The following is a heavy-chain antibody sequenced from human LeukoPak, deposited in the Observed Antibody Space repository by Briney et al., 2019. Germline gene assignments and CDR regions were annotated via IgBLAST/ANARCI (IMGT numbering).Heavy chain of an antibody. CDR1: GGSFSGYY. CDR3: ARGGISGYVY. CDR2: INHSGST. Sequence: SETLSLTCAGYGGSFSGYYWSWIRQPPGKGLEWIGEINHSGSTNYNPSLKSRVTISVDTSKNQFSLKLSSVTAADTAVYYCARGGISGYVYWGQGTLVTVSS. J-gene: IGHJ4*02. D-gene: IGHD5-12*01. V-gene: IGHV4-34*01.